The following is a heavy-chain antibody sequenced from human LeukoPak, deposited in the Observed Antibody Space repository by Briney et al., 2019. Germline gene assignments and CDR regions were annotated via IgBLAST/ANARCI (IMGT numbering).Heavy chain of an antibody. Sequence: SGTLSLTCTVSGGSISSYYWRWIRQPPGKGLDWIGYIYYSGSTNYNPSLKSRVTISVDTSKNQFSLKLSSVTAADTAVYYCAREIDPWIGAYYFDYWGQGTLVTVSS. CDR1: GGSISSYY. J-gene: IGHJ4*02. D-gene: IGHD3-16*01. CDR2: IYYSGST. CDR3: AREIDPWIGAYYFDY. V-gene: IGHV4-59*01.